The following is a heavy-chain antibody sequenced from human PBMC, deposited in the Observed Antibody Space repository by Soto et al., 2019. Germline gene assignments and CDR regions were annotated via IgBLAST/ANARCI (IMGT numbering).Heavy chain of an antibody. CDR1: GYTFTSYD. D-gene: IGHD3-3*01. CDR2: MNPNSGNT. CDR3: ARGITIFGVVPG. V-gene: IGHV1-8*01. Sequence: QVQLVQSGAEVKKPGASVKVSCKASGYTFTSYDINWVRQATGQRLEWMGWMNPNSGNTGYAQNFQGRVTMTSNTSISTAYMELSRLRSEDTAVYYCARGITIFGVVPGWGQGTLVTVSS. J-gene: IGHJ4*02.